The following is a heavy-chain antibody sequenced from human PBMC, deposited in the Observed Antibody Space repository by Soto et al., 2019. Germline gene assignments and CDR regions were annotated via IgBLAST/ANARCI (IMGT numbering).Heavy chain of an antibody. V-gene: IGHV4-59*01. CDR1: GGSISSYY. Sequence: SETLSLTCTVSGGSISSYYWSWIRQPPGKGLEWIGYIYYSGSTNYNPSLKSRVTISVDTSKNQFSLKLSSVTAADTAVYYCARGGAEGARGVLDYYHGMDVWGQGTTVTVSS. J-gene: IGHJ6*02. D-gene: IGHD2-8*01. CDR3: ARGGAEGARGVLDYYHGMDV. CDR2: IYYSGST.